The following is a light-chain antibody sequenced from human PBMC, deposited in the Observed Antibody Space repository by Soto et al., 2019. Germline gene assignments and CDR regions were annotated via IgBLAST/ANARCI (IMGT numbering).Light chain of an antibody. CDR3: CSYAGGNTFV. J-gene: IGLJ1*01. CDR1: SSDVGNYNL. CDR2: EGT. V-gene: IGLV2-23*03. Sequence: QSALTQSASVSGSPGQSITISCTGTSSDVGNYNLVSWYQQHPGKAPKRVIYEGTKRPSGDSNRFSGSKSGNTASLKISGLQAEDEAEYYCCSYAGGNTFVFGTGTKVTAL.